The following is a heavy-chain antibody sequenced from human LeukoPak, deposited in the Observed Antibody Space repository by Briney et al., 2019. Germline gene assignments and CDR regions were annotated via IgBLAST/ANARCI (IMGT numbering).Heavy chain of an antibody. V-gene: IGHV4-59*08. CDR3: ARHGTISSESYFDY. D-gene: IGHD1-14*01. CDR1: GGSISSYY. CDR2: IYYSGST. J-gene: IGHJ4*02. Sequence: PSETLSLTCTVSGGSISSYYWSWIRQPPGKGLEWIRYIYYSGSTNYNPSLKSRVTGFVDTSKNQVSLRLSSVTAADTAVYYCARHGTISSESYFDYWGQGALVTVSS.